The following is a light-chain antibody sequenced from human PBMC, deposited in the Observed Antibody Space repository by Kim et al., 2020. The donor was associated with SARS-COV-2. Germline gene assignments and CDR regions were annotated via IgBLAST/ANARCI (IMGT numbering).Light chain of an antibody. CDR1: KLGDKY. V-gene: IGLV3-1*01. CDR2: QDS. Sequence: SYELTQPPSVSVSPGQTASITCSGDKLGDKYACWYQQKPGQSPVLVIYQDSKRPSAIPERFSGSNSGNTATLTISGTQAMDEADYYCQAWDSSTAWVFGG. CDR3: QAWDSSTAWV. J-gene: IGLJ3*02.